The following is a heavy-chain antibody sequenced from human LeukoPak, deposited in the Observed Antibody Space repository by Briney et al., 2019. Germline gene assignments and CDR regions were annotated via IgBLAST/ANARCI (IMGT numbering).Heavy chain of an antibody. CDR2: ISDSSTTI. CDR1: GFTFSSYA. J-gene: IGHJ4*02. Sequence: GGSLRLSCAASGFTFSSYAMNWVRQAPGKGLEWISYISDSSTTIYYADSVKGRFTTSRDKAKNSLHLQMNSLRVEDTAVYYCVRDQGAPDYWGQGTLVTVSS. D-gene: IGHD1-26*01. V-gene: IGHV3-48*01. CDR3: VRDQGAPDY.